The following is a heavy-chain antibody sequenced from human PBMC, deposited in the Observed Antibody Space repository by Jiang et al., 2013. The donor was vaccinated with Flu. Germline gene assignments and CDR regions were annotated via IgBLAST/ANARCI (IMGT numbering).Heavy chain of an antibody. V-gene: IGHV1-69*06. Sequence: KASGGTFSSYAISWVRQAPGQGLEWMGGIIPIFGTANYAQKFQGRVTITADKSTSTAYMELSSLRSEDTAVYYCARANYYYDSSGYYYVTGWFDPWGQGTLVTVSS. CDR3: ARANYYYDSSGYYYVTGWFDP. D-gene: IGHD3-22*01. J-gene: IGHJ5*02. CDR2: IIPIFGTA. CDR1: GGTFSSYA.